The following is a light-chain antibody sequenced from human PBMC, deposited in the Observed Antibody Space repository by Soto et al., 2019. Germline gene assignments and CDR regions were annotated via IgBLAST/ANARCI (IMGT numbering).Light chain of an antibody. CDR3: SSYTSISTKV. J-gene: IGLJ2*01. Sequence: QSVLTQPASVSGSPGQSITISCTGTSSDVGGYNYVSWYQQHPGKAPKLMIYDVSNRPSGVSNRFSGPKSGNTASLTISGLQAEDEADYYCSSYTSISTKVFGGGTKLTVL. CDR1: SSDVGGYNY. CDR2: DVS. V-gene: IGLV2-14*01.